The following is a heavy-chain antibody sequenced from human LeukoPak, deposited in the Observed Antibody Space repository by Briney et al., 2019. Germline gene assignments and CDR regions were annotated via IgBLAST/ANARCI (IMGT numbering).Heavy chain of an antibody. Sequence: ASVKVSCKASGYTFTSYDINWVRQATGQGLEWMGWMNPNSSNTGYAQKFQGRVTMTRNTSISTAYMELSSLRSEDTAVYYCARVGRGFRYYYDSSGYYYFNYWGQGTLVTVSS. D-gene: IGHD3-22*01. J-gene: IGHJ4*02. CDR3: ARVGRGFRYYYDSSGYYYFNY. CDR1: GYTFTSYD. V-gene: IGHV1-8*01. CDR2: MNPNSSNT.